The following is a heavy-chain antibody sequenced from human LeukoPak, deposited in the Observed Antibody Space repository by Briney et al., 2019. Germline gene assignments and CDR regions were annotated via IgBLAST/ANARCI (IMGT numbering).Heavy chain of an antibody. D-gene: IGHD3-3*01. J-gene: IGHJ6*02. Sequence: ASVKVSCKASGYTFTGYYMHWVRQAPGQGLEWMGWINLNSGGTNYAQKFQGWVTMTRDTSISTAYMELSRLRSDDTAVYYCARTTPPSTTTYYDFWSGYYADYYGMDVWGQGTTVTVSS. V-gene: IGHV1-2*04. CDR3: ARTTPPSTTTYYDFWSGYYADYYGMDV. CDR1: GYTFTGYY. CDR2: INLNSGGT.